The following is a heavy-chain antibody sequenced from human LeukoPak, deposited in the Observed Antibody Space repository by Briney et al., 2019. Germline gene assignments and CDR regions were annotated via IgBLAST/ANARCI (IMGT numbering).Heavy chain of an antibody. Sequence: PSETLSLTCTVPGGSISSYYWSWIRQPPGKGLEWIGEINHSGSANYNPSLKSRVIISVDTSKNQFSLKLSSVTAADTAVYYCARVGYVGVVPAADNWFDPWGQGTLVTVSS. V-gene: IGHV4-34*01. CDR3: ARVGYVGVVPAADNWFDP. CDR2: INHSGSA. CDR1: GGSISSYY. D-gene: IGHD2-2*01. J-gene: IGHJ5*02.